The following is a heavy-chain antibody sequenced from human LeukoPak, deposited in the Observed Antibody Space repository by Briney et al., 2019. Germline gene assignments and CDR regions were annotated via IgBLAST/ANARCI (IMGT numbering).Heavy chain of an antibody. D-gene: IGHD3-3*01. CDR3: ARAYDFWSGYPLDY. J-gene: IGHJ4*02. V-gene: IGHV4-31*03. CDR1: GGSISSGGYY. Sequence: SETLSLTCTVSGGSISSGGYYWSWIRQHPGKGLEWIGYIYYSGSTYYNPSLKSRVTISVDTSKNQFSLKLSSVTAADTAVYYCARAYDFWSGYPLDYWGQGTLVTVSS. CDR2: IYYSGST.